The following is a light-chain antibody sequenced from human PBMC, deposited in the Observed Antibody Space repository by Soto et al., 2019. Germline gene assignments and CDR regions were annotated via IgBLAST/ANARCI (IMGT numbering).Light chain of an antibody. CDR1: QSVSSSY. V-gene: IGKV3-20*01. CDR2: GAS. CDR3: QQYGCSPRT. Sequence: EIVLTQSPGTLSLCPGERATLSCRASQSVSSSYLAWYQQKPGQAPRLLIYGASSRATGIPDRFSGSGSGTDFTLTISRLEPEDFAVYYCQQYGCSPRTFGQGTKVAIK. J-gene: IGKJ1*01.